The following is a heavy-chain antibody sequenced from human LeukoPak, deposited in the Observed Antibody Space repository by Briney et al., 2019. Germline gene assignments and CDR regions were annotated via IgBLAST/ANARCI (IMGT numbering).Heavy chain of an antibody. V-gene: IGHV1-69*05. D-gene: IGHD2-21*02. CDR3: ARGGHIVVVTAILPNYYFDY. J-gene: IGHJ4*02. CDR2: IMPIFGTA. CDR1: GGTFSSYA. Sequence: SVKVSCKASGGTFSSYAISWVRQAPGQGLEWMGGIMPIFGTANYAQKFQGRVTITTDESTSTAYMELSSLRSDDTAVYYCARGGHIVVVTAILPNYYFDYWGQGTLVTVSS.